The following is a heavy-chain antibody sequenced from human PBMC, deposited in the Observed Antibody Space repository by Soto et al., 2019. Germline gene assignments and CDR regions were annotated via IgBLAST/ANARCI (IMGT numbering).Heavy chain of an antibody. V-gene: IGHV1-8*01. CDR3: ARGINYYASGDDAFDI. D-gene: IGHD3-10*01. CDR1: GYTFTSYD. Sequence: QVQLVQSGAEVKKPGASVKVSCKASGYTFTSYDINWVRQATGQGLEWMGWMNPNSGNTGYAQKFQGRVTMTRNTSRSTAYMELSSLRSEDTAVDYCARGINYYASGDDAFDIWGQGTIVTVPS. CDR2: MNPNSGNT. J-gene: IGHJ3*02.